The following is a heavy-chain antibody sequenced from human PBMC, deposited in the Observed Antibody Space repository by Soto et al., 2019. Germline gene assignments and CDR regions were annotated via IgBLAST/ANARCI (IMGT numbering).Heavy chain of an antibody. D-gene: IGHD1-1*01. CDR2: IYHSGST. CDR3: ARSTDWFDP. V-gene: IGHV4-30-2*01. J-gene: IGHJ5*02. CDR1: GGSISSGGYT. Sequence: SETLSLTCAVSGGSISSGGYTWSWIRQPPGKGLEWIGYIYHSGSTYYNPSLKSRVTISVDRSKNQFSLKLGSVTAAATAEYYCARSTDWFDPWGQGTLVTVSS.